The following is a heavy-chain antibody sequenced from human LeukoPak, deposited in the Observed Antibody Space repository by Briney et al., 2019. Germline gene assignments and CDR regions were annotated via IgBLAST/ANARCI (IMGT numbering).Heavy chain of an antibody. Sequence: GGSLRLSCAASGFTFSSYSMNWVRQAPGKGLEWVSYISSSSSTIYYADSVKGRFTISRDNAKNSLYLQMNSLRAEDTALYYCARDQYSSSWYAPDYWGQGTLVTVSS. CDR3: ARDQYSSSWYAPDY. J-gene: IGHJ4*02. CDR1: GFTFSSYS. CDR2: ISSSSSTI. V-gene: IGHV3-48*04. D-gene: IGHD6-13*01.